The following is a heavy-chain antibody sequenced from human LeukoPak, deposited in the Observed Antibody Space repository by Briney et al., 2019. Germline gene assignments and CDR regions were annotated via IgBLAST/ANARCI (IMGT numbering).Heavy chain of an antibody. D-gene: IGHD3-9*01. J-gene: IGHJ4*02. V-gene: IGHV3-21*01. CDR2: ISSSSSYI. Sequence: PGGSLRLSCAASGFTFSSYSMNWVRQAPGKGLEWVSSISSSSSYIYYADSVKGRFTISRDNAKNSLYLQMNSLRAEDTAVYYCARDQYDPYYDILTAIDYWGQGTLVTVSS. CDR1: GFTFSSYS. CDR3: ARDQYDPYYDILTAIDY.